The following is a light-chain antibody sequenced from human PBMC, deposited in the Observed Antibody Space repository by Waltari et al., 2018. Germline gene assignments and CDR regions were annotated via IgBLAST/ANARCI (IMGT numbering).Light chain of an antibody. CDR1: QGIRND. CDR3: LQHNSYPRT. CDR2: AAA. J-gene: IGKJ1*01. Sequence: DIQMTHAPSSLSASVVDRVPITCRASQGIRNDVGWYQQKPGKALKRLIYAAASLQSGVPSRFSGSGSGTEFTLTISSLQPEDFATYYCLQHNSYPRTFGQGTKVEIK. V-gene: IGKV1-17*01.